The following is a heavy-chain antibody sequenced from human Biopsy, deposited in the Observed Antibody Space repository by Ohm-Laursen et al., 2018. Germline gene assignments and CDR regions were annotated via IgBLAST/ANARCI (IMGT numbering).Heavy chain of an antibody. CDR3: ARAPPLIRGVVESWFDS. Sequence: TLSLTCTVSGGYISHYYWTWIRQPAGQGLEWIGRIYITGETDYNPSLKSRVTMSVDSSKKQFSLKLKSVTAADTAIYYCARAPPLIRGVVESWFDSWGQGTLVIVSS. D-gene: IGHD3-10*01. CDR2: IYITGET. CDR1: GGYISHYY. V-gene: IGHV4-4*07. J-gene: IGHJ5*01.